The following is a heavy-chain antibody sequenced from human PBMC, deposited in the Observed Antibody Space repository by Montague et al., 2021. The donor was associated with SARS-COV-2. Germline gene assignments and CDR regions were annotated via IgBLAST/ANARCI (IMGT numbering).Heavy chain of an antibody. D-gene: IGHD3-22*01. V-gene: IGHV3-11*05. CDR1: GFTFSDYY. CDR2: ISSSSSYT. Sequence: SLRLSCAASGFTFSDYYMSWIRQAPGKGLEWVSYISSSSSYTNYADSVKGRFTISRDDAKSSLYLQMNSLRAEDTAVYYCARDLLGGDDYYDSSGPLDYWGQGTLVTVSS. CDR3: ARDLLGGDDYYDSSGPLDY. J-gene: IGHJ4*02.